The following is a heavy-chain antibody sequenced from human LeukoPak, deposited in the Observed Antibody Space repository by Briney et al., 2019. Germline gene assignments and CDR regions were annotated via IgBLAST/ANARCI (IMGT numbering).Heavy chain of an antibody. Sequence: ASMKDSCKASGYSFTGYYIHWVRQAPGQGLEWMGWINPDGDVTKSAQKFQGRVTMTTDKSINTVFMELSGLTSDDTALYYCARGPNHYYYMDFWGKGTTVSVSS. CDR3: ARGPNHYYYMDF. V-gene: IGHV1-2*02. D-gene: IGHD2-8*01. CDR2: INPDGDVT. J-gene: IGHJ6*03. CDR1: GYSFTGYY.